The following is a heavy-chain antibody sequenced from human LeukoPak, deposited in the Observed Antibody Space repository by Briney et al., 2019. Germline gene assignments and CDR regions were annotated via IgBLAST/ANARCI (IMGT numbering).Heavy chain of an antibody. CDR3: ARDVGRDTITTEIEY. V-gene: IGHV3-30-3*01. CDR2: ISTDGNKK. D-gene: IGHD4-11*01. J-gene: IGHJ4*02. CDR1: GFTFTTYA. Sequence: GGSLRLSCATSGFTFTTYAVQWVRQAPGKGLEWVAVISTDGNKKNYADSVKGRFTISKDSSKNTLYLQMNTLRAEDTALYYCARDVGRDTITTEIEYWGQGTLVTVSS.